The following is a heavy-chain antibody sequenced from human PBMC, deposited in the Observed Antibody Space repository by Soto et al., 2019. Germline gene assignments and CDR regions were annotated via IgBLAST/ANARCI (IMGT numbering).Heavy chain of an antibody. V-gene: IGHV3-53*01. D-gene: IGHD2-21*02. CDR1: GFTVNNKY. CDR2: IYSGGST. Sequence: PGGSLRLSCAASGFTVNNKYMTWVRQAPGKGLEWVSVIYSGGSTYYADSVKGRFTISRDNSKNTLYLQMDSLRAEDTAVYYCASAAVTAPDYWGQGTLVTVSS. J-gene: IGHJ4*02. CDR3: ASAAVTAPDY.